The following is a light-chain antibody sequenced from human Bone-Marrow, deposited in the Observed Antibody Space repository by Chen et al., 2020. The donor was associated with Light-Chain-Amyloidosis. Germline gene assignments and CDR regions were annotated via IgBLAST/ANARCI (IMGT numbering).Light chain of an antibody. V-gene: IGLV2-14*01. CDR1: RSDVGGDNH. CDR3: SSYTITNTLV. CDR2: EVT. J-gene: IGLJ1*01. Sequence: QSALTHPASVSGSPGHSITISFIGTRSDVGGDNHVSWYQQHPDKAPKLMIYEVTNRPSWVPDRFSGSKSDNTASLTIPGLQTEDEADYFCSSYTITNTLVFGSGTRVTVL.